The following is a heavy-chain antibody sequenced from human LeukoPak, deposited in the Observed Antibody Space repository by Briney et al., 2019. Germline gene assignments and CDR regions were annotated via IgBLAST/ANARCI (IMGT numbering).Heavy chain of an antibody. CDR2: ISAYNGNT. CDR3: ARDLRFLEYPDY. Sequence: ASVKVSCKASGYTSTSYGISWVRQAPGQGLEWMGWISAYNGNTNYAQKLQGRVTMTTDTSTSTAYMELRSLRSDDTAVYYCARDLRFLEYPDYWGQGTLVTVSS. D-gene: IGHD3-3*01. J-gene: IGHJ4*02. CDR1: GYTSTSYG. V-gene: IGHV1-18*01.